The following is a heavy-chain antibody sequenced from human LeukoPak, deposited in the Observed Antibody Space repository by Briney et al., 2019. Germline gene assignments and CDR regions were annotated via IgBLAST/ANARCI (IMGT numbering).Heavy chain of an antibody. J-gene: IGHJ4*02. CDR1: GFTFSSYE. CDR3: ARHDYGGNSGDY. CDR2: LGSSGYPI. V-gene: IGHV3-48*03. Sequence: GGSLRLSCVGSGFTFSSYEMIWVRQAPGKGLEWVSFLGSSGYPIYYADSVKGRFTISRDNAKNSLYLQMNSLRDEDTAVYYCARHDYGGNSGDYWGQGTLVTVSS. D-gene: IGHD4-23*01.